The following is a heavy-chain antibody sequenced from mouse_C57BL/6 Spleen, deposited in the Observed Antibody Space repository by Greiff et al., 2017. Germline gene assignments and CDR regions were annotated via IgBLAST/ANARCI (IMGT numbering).Heavy chain of an antibody. CDR3: ARSYCSKGAWFAY. CDR2: IYPGSGNT. V-gene: IGHV1-76*01. CDR1: GYTFTDYY. J-gene: IGHJ3*01. Sequence: QVQLQQSGAELVRPGASVKLSCKASGYTFTDYYINWVKQRPGQGLEWIARIYPGSGNTYYNEKFKGKATLTAEKSSSTAYMQLSSLTSEDSAVYFCARSYCSKGAWFAYWGQGTLVTVSA. D-gene: IGHD2-5*01.